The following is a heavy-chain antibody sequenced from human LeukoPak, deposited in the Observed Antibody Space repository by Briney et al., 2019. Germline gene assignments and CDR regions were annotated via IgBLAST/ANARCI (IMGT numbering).Heavy chain of an antibody. CDR2: IYPGDSDT. J-gene: IGHJ6*03. CDR3: ARLTGSCSGGSCYSRYYYYMDV. CDR1: GYSFTSYW. D-gene: IGHD2-15*01. Sequence: GESLKISCKGSGYSFTSYWIGWVRQMPGKGLEWMGIIYPGDSDTRYSPSFQGQVTISADKSISTAYLQWSSLKASDTAMYYCARLTGSCSGGSCYSRYYYYMDVWGKGTTVTISS. V-gene: IGHV5-51*01.